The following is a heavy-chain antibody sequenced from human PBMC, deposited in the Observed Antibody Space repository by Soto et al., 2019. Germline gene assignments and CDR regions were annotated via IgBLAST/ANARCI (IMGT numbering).Heavy chain of an antibody. D-gene: IGHD3-16*01. V-gene: IGHV4-30-2*01. CDR1: GGSISSGGYS. J-gene: IGHJ4*02. CDR3: ARGGGNTFDY. Sequence: QLQLQESGSGLVKPSQTLSLTCAVSGGSISSGGYSWSWIRQPPRKGLEWIGYIYHSGSTYYNPSLESRVTISVDRSNTQFSPNLSSVTPADTAVYYCARGGGNTFDYWCQGTLVTVSS. CDR2: IYHSGST.